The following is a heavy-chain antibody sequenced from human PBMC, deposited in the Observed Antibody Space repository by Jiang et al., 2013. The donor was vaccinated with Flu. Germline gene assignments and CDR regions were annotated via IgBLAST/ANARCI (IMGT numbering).Heavy chain of an antibody. Sequence: LVEVVGRAWSSLGVPSRLSCAASGFTFSSYSMNWVRQAPGKGLEWVSSISSSSSYIYYADSVKGRFTISRDNAKNSLYLQMNSLRAEDTAVYYCARDAAGTAFPGYWGQGTLVTVSS. J-gene: IGHJ4*02. V-gene: IGHV3-21*01. CDR1: GFTFSSYS. D-gene: IGHD6-13*01. CDR2: ISSSSSYI. CDR3: ARDAAGTAFPGY.